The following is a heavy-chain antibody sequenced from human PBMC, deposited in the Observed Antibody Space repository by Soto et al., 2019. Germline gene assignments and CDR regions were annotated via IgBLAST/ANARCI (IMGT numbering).Heavy chain of an antibody. CDR3: ARKGIAVAGIAFDI. J-gene: IGHJ3*02. V-gene: IGHV3-48*03. CDR1: GFTFSSYE. CDR2: ISSSGSTI. Sequence: PGGSLRLSCAVSGFTFSSYEMNWVRQAPGKGLEWVSYISSSGSTIYYADSVKGRFTISRDNAKNSLYLQMNSLRAEDTAVYYCARKGIAVAGIAFDIWGQGTIVTVSS. D-gene: IGHD6-19*01.